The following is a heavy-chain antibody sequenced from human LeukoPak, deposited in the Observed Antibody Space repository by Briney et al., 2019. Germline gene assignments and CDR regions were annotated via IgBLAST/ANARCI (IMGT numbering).Heavy chain of an antibody. V-gene: IGHV3-74*01. Sequence: GGSLRLSCAASGFTLRNYWMHWVRQTPGKGLLWVSRINGDGTSATYAGSVKGRFTISRDNAKNSLYLQMNSLRAEDRAVYYCARTRITIFGVVIGPEAFDFWDQGTMVTVSS. CDR3: ARTRITIFGVVIGPEAFDF. CDR1: GFTLRNYW. J-gene: IGHJ3*01. D-gene: IGHD3-3*01. CDR2: INGDGTSA.